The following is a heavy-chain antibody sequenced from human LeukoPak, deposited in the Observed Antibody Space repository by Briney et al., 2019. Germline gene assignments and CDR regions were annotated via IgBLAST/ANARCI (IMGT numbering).Heavy chain of an antibody. D-gene: IGHD3-22*01. Sequence: GGSLRLSCAASGFTFSSYSMNWVRQAPGKGLEWVSFISSSSSYIYHTDSMKGRFTISRDNAKNSLYLQMNSLRAEDTAVYYCAKDLVNYYDSSGYPEYFQHWGQGTLVTVSS. CDR1: GFTFSSYS. CDR2: ISSSSSYI. J-gene: IGHJ1*01. CDR3: AKDLVNYYDSSGYPEYFQH. V-gene: IGHV3-21*04.